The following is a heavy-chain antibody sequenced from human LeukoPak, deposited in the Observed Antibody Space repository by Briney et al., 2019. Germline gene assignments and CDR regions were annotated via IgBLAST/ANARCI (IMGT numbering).Heavy chain of an antibody. V-gene: IGHV3-74*01. CDR3: ARQTGTPLPSIFDY. J-gene: IGHJ4*02. CDR2: INTDASST. CDR1: GFTFSNYW. D-gene: IGHD1-1*01. Sequence: GGSLRLSCAASGFTFSNYWMHWVRQAPGKGLVWVSRINTDASSTSYADSVKGRFTISRDNSKSTVYLQMNSLRAEDTAVYYCARQTGTPLPSIFDYWGQGTLVTVSS.